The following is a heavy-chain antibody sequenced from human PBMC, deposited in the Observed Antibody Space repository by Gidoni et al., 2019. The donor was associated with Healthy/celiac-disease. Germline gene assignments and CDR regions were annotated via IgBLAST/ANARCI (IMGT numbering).Heavy chain of an antibody. CDR3: ARVRGVIITFIDY. CDR2: IYHSGST. J-gene: IGHJ4*02. Sequence: QVQLQAPGPGLVKPSETLSLTCAAPGYSISSGYYWGWIRQPPGKGLEWIGSIYHSGSTYYNPSLKSRVTISVDTSKNQFSLKLSSVTAADTAVYYCARVRGVIITFIDYWGQGTLVTVSS. CDR1: GYSISSGYY. D-gene: IGHD3-10*01. V-gene: IGHV4-38-2*01.